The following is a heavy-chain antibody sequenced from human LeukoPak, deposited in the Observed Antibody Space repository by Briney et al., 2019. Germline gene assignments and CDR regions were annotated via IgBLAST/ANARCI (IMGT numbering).Heavy chain of an antibody. Sequence: GTSLRLSCAASGFTFSSFGLHWVRQSPGKGLEWVSVIWFDGSKKYYGDSVKGRFTISRDDSKNTLYLQMNSLRAEDTAVYYCAKDLRATVTTPLYWGQGTLVTVSS. CDR2: IWFDGSKK. J-gene: IGHJ4*02. CDR3: AKDLRATVTTPLY. CDR1: GFTFSSFG. V-gene: IGHV3-33*06. D-gene: IGHD4-17*01.